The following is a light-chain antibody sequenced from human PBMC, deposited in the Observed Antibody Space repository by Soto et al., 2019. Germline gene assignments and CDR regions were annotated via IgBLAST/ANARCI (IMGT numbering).Light chain of an antibody. CDR2: DVS. CDR1: SSGGGEYKY. V-gene: IGLV2-14*03. J-gene: IGLJ1*01. Sequence: QSALTQPASVSGSPGQSITISCTESSSGGGEYKYASWYQQHPGTAPKLIIYDVSNRPSGVSNRFSGSKSGSTASLTISGLQAEDEADYYCSSKRDSSTLFVFGTGTKVTVL. CDR3: SSKRDSSTLFV.